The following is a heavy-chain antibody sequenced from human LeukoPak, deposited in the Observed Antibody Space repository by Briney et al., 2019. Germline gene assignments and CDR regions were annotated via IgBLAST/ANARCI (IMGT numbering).Heavy chain of an antibody. CDR2: IYSGGST. CDR3: ARELQGFDS. Sequence: GGSLRLSCAASGFTVSTNYMDWVRQAPGKGLEWVSVIYSGGSTYYADSVKGRFTISRDNSKNTLYLQMDSLRAEDTAMYYCARELQGFDSWGQGTLVTASS. J-gene: IGHJ4*02. CDR1: GFTVSTNY. V-gene: IGHV3-53*01.